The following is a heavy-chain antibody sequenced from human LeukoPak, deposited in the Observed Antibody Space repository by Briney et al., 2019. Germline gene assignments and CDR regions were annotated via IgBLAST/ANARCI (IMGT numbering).Heavy chain of an antibody. CDR3: AKDIIV. J-gene: IGHJ4*02. V-gene: IGHV3-30*02. CDR2: IRYDGTDK. Sequence: GGSLRLSCVTSGFTFSSSGMHWVRQTPGKGLEWVGFIRYDGTDKYYADSVKGRFTISRDNSKNTPYLQMNSLRAEDTAMYYCAKDIIVWGQGTLVTVSS. D-gene: IGHD3-16*02. CDR1: GFTFSSSG.